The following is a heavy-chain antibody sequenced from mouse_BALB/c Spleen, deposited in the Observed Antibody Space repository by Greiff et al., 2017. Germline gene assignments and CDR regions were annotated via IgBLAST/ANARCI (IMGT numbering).Heavy chain of an antibody. CDR1: GFNIKDYY. J-gene: IGHJ2*01. CDR3: NALTGKGGYFDY. D-gene: IGHD4-1*01. V-gene: IGHV14-4*02. Sequence: VHVKQSGAELVRSGASVKLSCTASGFNIKDYYMHWVKQRPEQGLEWIGWIDPENGDTEYAPKFQGKATMTADTSSNTAYLQLSSLTSEDTAVYYCNALTGKGGYFDYWGQGTTLTVSS. CDR2: IDPENGDT.